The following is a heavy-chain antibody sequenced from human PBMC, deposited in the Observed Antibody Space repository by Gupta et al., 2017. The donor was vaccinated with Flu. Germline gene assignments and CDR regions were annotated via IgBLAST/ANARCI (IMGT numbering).Heavy chain of an antibody. J-gene: IGHJ3*02. Sequence: TGYNIRGVRKARGQGVEWMGLISPKWGGRDYEQKFRGRVTMTRDTSSRTAYMELISLRSDDTAVDYCVRDSSGTYTGAFDIWGQGTVVIVSS. CDR3: VRDSSGTYTGAFDI. CDR1: TGYN. V-gene: IGHV1-2*06. D-gene: IGHD6-19*01. CDR2: ISPKWGGR.